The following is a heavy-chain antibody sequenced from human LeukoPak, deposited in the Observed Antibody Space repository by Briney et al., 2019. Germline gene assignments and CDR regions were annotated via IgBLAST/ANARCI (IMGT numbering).Heavy chain of an antibody. J-gene: IGHJ4*02. CDR1: GGSFSGYS. V-gene: IGHV4-34*01. CDR2: IYHSGST. CDR3: ARDPIVPAAPPLWD. D-gene: IGHD2-2*01. Sequence: PSETLSLTCAVYGGSFSGYSWSWIRQPPGKGLEWIGEIYHSGSTNYNPSLKSRVTISVDKSKNQFSLKLSSVTAADTAVYYCARDPIVPAAPPLWDWGQGTLVTVSS.